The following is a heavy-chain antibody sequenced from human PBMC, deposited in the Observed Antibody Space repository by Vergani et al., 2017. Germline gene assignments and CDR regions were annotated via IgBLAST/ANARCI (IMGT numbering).Heavy chain of an antibody. CDR2: IYYSGLT. J-gene: IGHJ4*02. D-gene: IGHD6-19*01. V-gene: IGHV4-39*01. CDR3: ARQRPGSGWSPGDFDD. CDR1: ADSISSGSYY. Sequence: QVQLQESGPGHVKPSETLFLTCTVSADSISSGSYYWGWIRQPPGKSLEWIGSIYYSGLTYYNPSLKSRVASSFDTSKNQFSLKVTSVTAADTAVYFCARQRPGSGWSPGDFDDWGQGILVTVSS.